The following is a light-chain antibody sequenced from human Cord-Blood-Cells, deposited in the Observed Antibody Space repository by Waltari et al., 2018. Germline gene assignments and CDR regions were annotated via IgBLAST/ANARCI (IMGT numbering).Light chain of an antibody. CDR3: CSYAGSRV. J-gene: IGLJ2*01. V-gene: IGLV2-23*02. CDR1: SRDVGSYNL. Sequence: QSALTQPASVSGSPGQSIPISCPGTSRDVGSYNLVSWSPKHPGKAPQLMIYEVSKRPSGVSNRFSGSKSGNTASLTISGLQAEDEAEYYCCSYAGSRVFGGGTKLTVL. CDR2: EVS.